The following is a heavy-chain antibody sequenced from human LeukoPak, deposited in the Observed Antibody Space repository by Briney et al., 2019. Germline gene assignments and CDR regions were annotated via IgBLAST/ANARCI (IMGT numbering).Heavy chain of an antibody. Sequence: GGSLRLSCAASGFTFTSYWMHWVRQDPGKGLVWVSRINGDGSSITYADSVKGRFTISRDNAKNTPYLQMNSLRAEDTAVYYCARAPVAGPFDYWGQGTLVTVSS. CDR3: ARAPVAGPFDY. D-gene: IGHD6-19*01. V-gene: IGHV3-74*01. CDR1: GFTFTSYW. J-gene: IGHJ4*02. CDR2: INGDGSSI.